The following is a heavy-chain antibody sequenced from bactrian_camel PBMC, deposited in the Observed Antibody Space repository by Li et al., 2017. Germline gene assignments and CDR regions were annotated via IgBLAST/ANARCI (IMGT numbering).Heavy chain of an antibody. CDR2: INSDGRT. V-gene: IGHV3S1*01. CDR3: AAGWGCTEREGINY. Sequence: QVQLVESGGGSVQAGGSLTLACLNSDYSWARACMGWFRQGPGKAREGVAAINSDGRTNYALFAKGRFTISKDNAKHTLYLQMNSLKPEDSAVYYCAAGWGCTEREGINYWGQGTQVTVS. D-gene: IGHD3*01. CDR1: DYSWARAC. J-gene: IGHJ4*01.